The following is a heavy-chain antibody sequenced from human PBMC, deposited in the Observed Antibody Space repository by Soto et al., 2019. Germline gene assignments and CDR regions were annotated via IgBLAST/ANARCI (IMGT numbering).Heavy chain of an antibody. D-gene: IGHD2-15*01. CDR3: AKEFVVVVADTYWFDP. V-gene: IGHV3-23*01. Sequence: PGGSLRLSCAASGFTFSSYAMSWVRQAPGKGLEWVSAISGSGGSTYYADSVKGRFTISRDNSKNTLYLQMNSLRAEDTAVYYCAKEFVVVVADTYWFDPWGQGTLVTVSS. CDR2: ISGSGGST. CDR1: GFTFSSYA. J-gene: IGHJ5*02.